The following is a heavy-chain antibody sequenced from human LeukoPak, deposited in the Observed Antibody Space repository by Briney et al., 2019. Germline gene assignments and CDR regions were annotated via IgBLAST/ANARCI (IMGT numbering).Heavy chain of an antibody. Sequence: SETLSLTCTVSGGSISSSSYYWGWIRQPPGKGLEWIGSIYYSGSTNYNPSLKSRVTISVDTSKNQFSLKLSSVTAADTAVYYCARDRRYNTAPHDAFDIWGQGTVVTISS. J-gene: IGHJ3*02. CDR3: ARDRRYNTAPHDAFDI. CDR2: IYYSGST. D-gene: IGHD1-14*01. V-gene: IGHV4-39*07. CDR1: GGSISSSSYY.